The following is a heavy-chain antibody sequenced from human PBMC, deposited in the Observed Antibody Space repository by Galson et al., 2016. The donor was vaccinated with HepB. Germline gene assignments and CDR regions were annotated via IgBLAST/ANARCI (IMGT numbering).Heavy chain of an antibody. V-gene: IGHV4-61*02. CDR3: ARVPYSSSWKDPPHFDH. CDR1: GGSVSSGNYY. Sequence: TLSLTCTLSGGSVSSGNYYWSWIRQPAGKGLEWVGRIYASGSANYNPSLKSRVTISVDTSKNQFSLKLTSVTAADTAVYYCARVPYSSSWKDPPHFDHWGQGTLVTVSS. CDR2: IYASGSA. D-gene: IGHD6-13*01. J-gene: IGHJ4*02.